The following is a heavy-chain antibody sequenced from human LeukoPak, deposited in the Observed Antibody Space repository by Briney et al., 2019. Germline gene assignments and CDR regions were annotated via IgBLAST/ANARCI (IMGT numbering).Heavy chain of an antibody. CDR2: ISSSSSYI. Sequence: GGSLRLSCAASGFTFSSYSMNWVRQAPGKGLEWVSSISSSSSYIYYADSVKGRFTISRDNAKNSLYLQMNSLRAEDTAVYYCAREADIVVVPTRLYYYYGMDVWGQGITVTVSS. D-gene: IGHD2-2*01. CDR3: AREADIVVVPTRLYYYYGMDV. CDR1: GFTFSSYS. J-gene: IGHJ6*02. V-gene: IGHV3-21*01.